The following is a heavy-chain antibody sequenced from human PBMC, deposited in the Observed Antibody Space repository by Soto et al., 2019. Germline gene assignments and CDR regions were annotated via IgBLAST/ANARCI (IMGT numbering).Heavy chain of an antibody. V-gene: IGHV4-31*03. CDR2: SYYTGSS. CDR3: AREGASYRQFDY. J-gene: IGHJ4*02. D-gene: IGHD1-26*01. CDR1: GGSIGSGGYY. Sequence: SETLSLTCTVSGGSIGSGGYYWSWNRQHPGKGLEWVGYSYYTGSSYYNPSLKSRVTISVDASKNQLSLKLSSVTAADTAVYYCAREGASYRQFDYWGQGTLVTVSS.